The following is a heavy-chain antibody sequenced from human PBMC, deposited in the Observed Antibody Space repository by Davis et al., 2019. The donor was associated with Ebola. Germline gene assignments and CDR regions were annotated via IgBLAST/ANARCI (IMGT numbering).Heavy chain of an antibody. J-gene: IGHJ6*02. D-gene: IGHD3-3*01. CDR3: VRDPSGHGMDV. V-gene: IGHV3-48*03. CDR1: GFTFSDYE. CDR2: ISSSATRM. Sequence: PGGSLRLSCTASGFTFSDYEMNWVRQAPGKGLEWISYISSSATRMYYADSVKGRFTISRDDAKNSLFLQMNSLRAGDTAVYYCVRDPSGHGMDVWGQGTTVTVSS.